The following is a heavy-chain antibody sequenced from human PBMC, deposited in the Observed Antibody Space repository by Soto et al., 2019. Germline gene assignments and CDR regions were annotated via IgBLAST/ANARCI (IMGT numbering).Heavy chain of an antibody. J-gene: IGHJ3*01. CDR3: AKELAAAGTGVFIL. V-gene: IGHV3-23*01. CDR2: LTGGGGGT. CDR1: GFTFSNFA. Sequence: EVQLLESGGTLAQPGGTLRLSYAASGFTFSNFAMSWVRQTPEKRLEWVSALTGGGGGTFYADSGKGRFTIAKDDSKNTMYLQMSSLQIEDPAVYYCAKELAAAGTGVFILWCQGRMLIVSS. D-gene: IGHD6-13*01.